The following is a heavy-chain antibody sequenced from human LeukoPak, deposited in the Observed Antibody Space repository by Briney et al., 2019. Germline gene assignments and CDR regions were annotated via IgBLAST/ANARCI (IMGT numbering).Heavy chain of an antibody. V-gene: IGHV4-59*01. D-gene: IGHD2-21*02. CDR1: GGSISSYY. J-gene: IGHJ5*02. Sequence: SETLSLTCTVSGGSISSYYWSWIRQPPGKGLEWIGYIYYSGSTNYNPSLESRVTISVDTSKNQFSLKLSSVTAADTAVYYCARDRGVVVPENWFDPWGQGTLVTVSS. CDR3: ARDRGVVVPENWFDP. CDR2: IYYSGST.